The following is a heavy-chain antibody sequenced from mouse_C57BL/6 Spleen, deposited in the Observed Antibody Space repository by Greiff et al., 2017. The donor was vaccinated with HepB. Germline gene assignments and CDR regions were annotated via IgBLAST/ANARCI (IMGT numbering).Heavy chain of an antibody. Sequence: VQLQQSGPVLVKPGASVKMSCKASGYTFTDYYMNWVKQSHGKSLEWIGVINPYNGGTSYNQKFKGKATLTVDKSSSTAYMELNSLTSEDSAVYYCARALYDYDEAPFAYWGQGTLVTVSA. CDR3: ARALYDYDEAPFAY. D-gene: IGHD2-4*01. J-gene: IGHJ3*01. V-gene: IGHV1-19*01. CDR1: GYTFTDYY. CDR2: INPYNGGT.